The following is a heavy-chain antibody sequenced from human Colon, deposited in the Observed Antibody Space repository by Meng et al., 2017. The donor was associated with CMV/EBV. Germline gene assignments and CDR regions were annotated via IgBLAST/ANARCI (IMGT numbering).Heavy chain of an antibody. CDR3: ARDNALHLWSFSDY. CDR1: GFTFSDYY. D-gene: IGHD5-18*01. V-gene: IGHV3-11*01. J-gene: IGHJ4*02. Sequence: GESLKISCEASGFTFSDYYMSWVRQAPGKGLEWVGYISRGGDTIYYGDSVKGRFALSRDHAKNTLYLEMNRLKADDTAVYYCARDNALHLWSFSDYWGQGTLVTVSS. CDR2: ISRGGDTI.